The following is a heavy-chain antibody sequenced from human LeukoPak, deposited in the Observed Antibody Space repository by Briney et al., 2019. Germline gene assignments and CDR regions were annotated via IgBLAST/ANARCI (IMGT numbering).Heavy chain of an antibody. J-gene: IGHJ3*02. CDR1: GGSISSSSYY. CDR3: ARDPVVVVPAAIGHGAFDI. Sequence: PSETLSLTCTVSGGSISSSSYYWGWIRQPPGKGLEWIGSIYYSGSTYYNPSLKSRVTISVDTSKNQFSLKLSSVTATDTAVYYCARDPVVVVPAAIGHGAFDIWGQGTMVTVSS. V-gene: IGHV4-39*07. CDR2: IYYSGST. D-gene: IGHD2-2*01.